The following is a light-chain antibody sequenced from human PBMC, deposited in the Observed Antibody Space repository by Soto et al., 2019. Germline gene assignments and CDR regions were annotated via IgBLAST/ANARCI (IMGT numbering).Light chain of an antibody. CDR3: QQYGSSRWT. CDR2: GAS. Sequence: EIVLTQSPGTLSLSPGERATLSCRASQSVSSSSLAWYQQKPGQAPRLLIYGASSRATGIPDRFSGSGSGTDFTLTISRLEPEDFAVYYCQQYGSSRWTFGQGTKGEIK. J-gene: IGKJ1*01. CDR1: QSVSSSS. V-gene: IGKV3-20*01.